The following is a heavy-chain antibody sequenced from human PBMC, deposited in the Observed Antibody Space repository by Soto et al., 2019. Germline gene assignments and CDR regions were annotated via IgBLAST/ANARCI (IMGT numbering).Heavy chain of an antibody. J-gene: IGHJ4*02. V-gene: IGHV4-39*01. CDR3: ARQRTMVVTQAYFDH. CDR2: FYYDGRT. CDR1: GASCSDANYY. D-gene: IGHD2-21*02. Sequence: SKALSLTCIVSGASCSDANYYWVWSRQPPGEGLEWIGSFYYDGRTDYNASFKSRVPISIDTSKNQFSLKLSSVTATDTAVYYCARQRTMVVTQAYFDHWGQGALVTVS.